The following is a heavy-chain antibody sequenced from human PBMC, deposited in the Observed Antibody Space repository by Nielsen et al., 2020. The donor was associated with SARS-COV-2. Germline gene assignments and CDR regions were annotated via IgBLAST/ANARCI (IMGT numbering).Heavy chain of an antibody. V-gene: IGHV4-4*02. D-gene: IGHD2-2*02. CDR1: GDSVSSHDW. Sequence: SETLSLTCAVSGDSVSSHDWWTWLRQSPGKGLEWIGEVSHSGSTNYNPSLKSRVTLSMDKSKNQFSLRLTSVSAADTAVYFCARGDLVVVPSPLLGLGPIFYYFYLDVWGKGTSVIVSS. CDR3: ARGDLVVVPSPLLGLGPIFYYFYLDV. J-gene: IGHJ6*03. CDR2: VSHSGST.